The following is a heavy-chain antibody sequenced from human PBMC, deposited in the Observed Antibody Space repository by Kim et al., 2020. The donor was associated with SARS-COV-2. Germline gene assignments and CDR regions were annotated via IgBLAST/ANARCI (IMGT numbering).Heavy chain of an antibody. CDR3: ASRGYSKGNY. V-gene: IGHV3-7*03. CDR2: INQGGSEK. CDR1: GLTISSFL. Sequence: GGSLRLSCAASGLTISSFLMSWVRQAPGKGLEWVANINQGGSEKYYVDSVKGRFTISRDNAKNSLYLEMNSLRAEDTAVYYCASRGYSKGNYWGQGALVTVSS. D-gene: IGHD5-18*01. J-gene: IGHJ4*02.